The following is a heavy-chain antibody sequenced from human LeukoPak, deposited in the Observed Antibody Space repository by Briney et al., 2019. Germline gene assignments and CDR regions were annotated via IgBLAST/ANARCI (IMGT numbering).Heavy chain of an antibody. Sequence: PSETLSLTCTVSGGSISSSSYYWGWIRQPPGKGLEWIGSIYYSGSTYYNPSLKSRVTISVDTSKNQFSLKLSSVTAADTAVYYCARFRTAYGMDVWGQGTTVTVSS. CDR1: GGSISSSSYY. V-gene: IGHV4-39*01. J-gene: IGHJ6*02. D-gene: IGHD5-18*01. CDR3: ARFRTAYGMDV. CDR2: IYYSGST.